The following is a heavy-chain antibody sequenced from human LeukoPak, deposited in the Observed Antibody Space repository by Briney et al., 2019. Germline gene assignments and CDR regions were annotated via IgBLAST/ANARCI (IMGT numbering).Heavy chain of an antibody. V-gene: IGHV4-34*01. J-gene: IGHJ6*02. D-gene: IGHD2-2*01. CDR1: GGSFSGYY. CDR2: INHSGTT. CDR3: ALGYCSSTSCYAPNYYYYGMDV. Sequence: TSETLSLTCAVYGGSFSGYYWSWIRQPPGKGLEWIGEINHSGTTNYNPSLKSRVTISVDTSKNQFSLKLSSVTAADTAVYYCALGYCSSTSCYAPNYYYYGMDVWGQGTTVTVSS.